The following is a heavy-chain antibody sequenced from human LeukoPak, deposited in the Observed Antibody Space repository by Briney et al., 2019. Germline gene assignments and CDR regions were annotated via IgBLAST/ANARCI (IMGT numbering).Heavy chain of an antibody. Sequence: SLRLSCAASGFTFDDYAMHWVRQAPGKGLEWVSSISWNSGSIGYADSVKGRFTISRDNAKNSLYLQMNSLRAEDTALYYCAKGGGSSWYADFDYWGQGTLVTVSS. D-gene: IGHD6-13*01. CDR3: AKGGGSSWYADFDY. CDR2: ISWNSGSI. J-gene: IGHJ4*02. CDR1: GFTFDDYA. V-gene: IGHV3-9*01.